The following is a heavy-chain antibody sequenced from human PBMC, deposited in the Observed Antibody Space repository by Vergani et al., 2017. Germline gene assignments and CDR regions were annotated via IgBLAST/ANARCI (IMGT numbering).Heavy chain of an antibody. J-gene: IGHJ6*03. D-gene: IGHD3-16*02. V-gene: IGHV4-30-2*01. CDR1: GDPITNGGLS. CDR2: IFPSGNS. CDR3: ARASLRALVGYYYYMDV. Sequence: QLQLQESGSGLVKPSQTLSLTRAVSGDPITNGGLSWNWIRQPPGKGPEWIGYIFPSGNSGYNPSLKNRVSISLEKSKNQFSLWVNSVTAADTAVYFCARASLRALVGYYYYMDVWGKGKTVVVSS.